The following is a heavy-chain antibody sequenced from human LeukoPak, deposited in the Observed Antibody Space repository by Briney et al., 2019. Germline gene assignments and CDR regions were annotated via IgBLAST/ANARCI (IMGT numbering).Heavy chain of an antibody. D-gene: IGHD5-18*01. J-gene: IGHJ4*02. CDR3: ARHRHSHHYDY. V-gene: IGHV4-39*01. Sequence: SETLSLTCTVSGGSISSNYYWGWIRQPPGKGLEWIVSFFYSGSTYYNPSLKSRVTISVDTSKNQFSLRLTSVTAADTAVYYCARHRHSHHYDYWGQGTLVTVSS. CDR2: FFYSGST. CDR1: GGSISSNYY.